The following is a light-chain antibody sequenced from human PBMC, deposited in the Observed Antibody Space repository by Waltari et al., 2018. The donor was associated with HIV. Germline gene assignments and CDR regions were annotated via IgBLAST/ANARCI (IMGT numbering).Light chain of an antibody. CDR3: GTWDNSLNTWV. CDR2: DND. V-gene: IGLV1-51*01. CDR1: GSNIGNNY. Sequence: QSVLTQPPSVSAAPGQRVTISCSGSGSNIGNNYVSWYQQLPGTAPKLLNYDNDKRPSGIPARFSGSKSGTSATLGITGLQTGDEAHDYCGTWDNSLNTWVFGGGTKLTVL. J-gene: IGLJ3*02.